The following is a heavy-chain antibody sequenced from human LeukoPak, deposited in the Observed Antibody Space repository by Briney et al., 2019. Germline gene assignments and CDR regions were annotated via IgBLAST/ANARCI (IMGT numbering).Heavy chain of an antibody. J-gene: IGHJ5*02. CDR3: ARQPEGTWFDP. V-gene: IGHV5-10-1*01. CDR2: IDPSDSYT. D-gene: IGHD1-1*01. CDR1: GYSFTSNW. Sequence: GESLKISCKGSGYSFTSNWISWVRQMPGKGLEWMGRIDPSDSYTNYSPSFQGHVTISADKSISTAYLQWSSLKASDTAMYYCARQPEGTWFDPWGQGTLVPVSS.